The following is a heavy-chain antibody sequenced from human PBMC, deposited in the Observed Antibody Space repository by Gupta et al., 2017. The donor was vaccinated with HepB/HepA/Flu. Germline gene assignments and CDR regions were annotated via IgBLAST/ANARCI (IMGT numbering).Heavy chain of an antibody. CDR2: IYPGDSDT. CDR3: AKSGKYDCFDP. CDR1: GYSFSNYW. D-gene: IGHD1-1*01. V-gene: IGHV5-51*01. Sequence: EVQLVQSGAEVKKPGESLKISCKGSGYSFSNYWIAWVRQMPGKGLEWMGRIYPGDSDTRYSPSFQGQVTFSADKSISTAYLQWDSMKASDTAIYYGAKSGKYDCFDPWGQGTRVIVYS. J-gene: IGHJ5*02.